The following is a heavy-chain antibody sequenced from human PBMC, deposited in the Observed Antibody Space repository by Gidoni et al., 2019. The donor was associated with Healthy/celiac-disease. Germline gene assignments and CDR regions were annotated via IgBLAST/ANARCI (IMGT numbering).Heavy chain of an antibody. CDR2: IYYSGST. Sequence: QVQLQESGPGLVKPSQTLSLTCTVSVCSISSGGYYWSWIRQHPGKGMEWIGYIYYSGSTYYNPSLKSRVTISVDTSKNQFSLKLSSVTAADTAVYYCARGPGVSYGYSSFDYWGQGTLVTVSS. CDR1: VCSISSGGYY. D-gene: IGHD5-18*01. CDR3: ARGPGVSYGYSSFDY. J-gene: IGHJ4*02. V-gene: IGHV4-31*03.